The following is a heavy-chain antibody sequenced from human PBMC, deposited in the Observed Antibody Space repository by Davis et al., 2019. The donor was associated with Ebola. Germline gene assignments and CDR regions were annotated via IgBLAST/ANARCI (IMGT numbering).Heavy chain of an antibody. V-gene: IGHV6-1*01. CDR2: TYYNSKWYN. J-gene: IGHJ6*04. CDR3: ARGWFRAGMDV. CDR1: GDSISSGG. D-gene: IGHD3-10*01. Sequence: PSETLSLTCAISGDSISSGGWNWIRQSPSRGLEWLGRTYYNSKWYNDYAVSVKSRITINPDTSKNQFSLQLNSVIPEDTALYYCARGWFRAGMDVWGEGTTVTVTP.